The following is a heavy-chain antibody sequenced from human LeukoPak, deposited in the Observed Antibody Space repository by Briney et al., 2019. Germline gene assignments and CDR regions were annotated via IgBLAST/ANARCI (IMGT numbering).Heavy chain of an antibody. J-gene: IGHJ5*02. CDR3: ARGYSSSWYLNWFDP. D-gene: IGHD6-13*01. Sequence: SETLSLTCTVSGYSISSGYYWGWIRQPPGKGLEWTGSIDHSGSTYYNPSLKSRITISLDTSKNQFSLNLSSVTAADTAVYYCARGYSSSWYLNWFDPWGQGTLVTVSS. CDR1: GYSISSGYY. CDR2: IDHSGST. V-gene: IGHV4-38-2*02.